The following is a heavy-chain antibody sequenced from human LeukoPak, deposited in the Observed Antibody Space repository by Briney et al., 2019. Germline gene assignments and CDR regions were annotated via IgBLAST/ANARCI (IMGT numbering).Heavy chain of an antibody. V-gene: IGHV1-2*02. Sequence: ASVKVSFTASGYTFTVYYMHWVRQAPGEGLERMGWINPNSGDTNYAKKFKGRVTMTRDTSISAAYMELSSLRFDDTAVYYCSRAADVVLVPPSDDWGQGTLVTVSS. CDR1: GYTFTVYY. CDR2: INPNSGDT. J-gene: IGHJ4*02. D-gene: IGHD2-8*02. CDR3: SRAADVVLVPPSDD.